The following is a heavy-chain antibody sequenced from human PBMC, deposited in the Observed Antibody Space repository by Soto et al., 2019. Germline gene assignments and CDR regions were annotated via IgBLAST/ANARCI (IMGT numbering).Heavy chain of an antibody. D-gene: IGHD7-27*01. V-gene: IGHV3-23*01. Sequence: GGSLRLSCAGSGFTVSTFSMNWVRQAPGKGLEWVSSIYGNAGATFYADSVKGRFTISRDNSNNILYLQMNSLRVEDTAIYYCARAWGIDYWGQGTPVTVSS. J-gene: IGHJ4*02. CDR2: IYGNAGAT. CDR1: GFTVSTFS. CDR3: ARAWGIDY.